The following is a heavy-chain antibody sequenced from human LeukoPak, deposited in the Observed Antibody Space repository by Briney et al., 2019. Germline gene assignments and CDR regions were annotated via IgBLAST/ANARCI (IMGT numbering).Heavy chain of an antibody. J-gene: IGHJ1*01. Sequence: SETLFLTCAVPGGSISSGGYSWSWIRLPPGKGLEWIGYIYHSGSTYYNPSLKSRVTISVDRSKNQFSLKLSSVTAADTAVYYCATLGYCSGGSCYDAEYFQHWGQGTLVTVSS. V-gene: IGHV4-30-2*01. CDR3: ATLGYCSGGSCYDAEYFQH. CDR2: IYHSGST. CDR1: GGSISSGGYS. D-gene: IGHD2-15*01.